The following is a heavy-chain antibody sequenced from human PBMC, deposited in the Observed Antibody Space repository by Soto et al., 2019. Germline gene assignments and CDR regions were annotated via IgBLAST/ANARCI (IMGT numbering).Heavy chain of an antibody. CDR1: GVTFSSYG. Sequence: PGGSLRISCAASGVTFSSYGMSWVRQAPGKGLEWVSSISGSGGSTYYADSVKGRFTISRDNSKNTLYLQMSSLRAEDTAVYYCANRNDYGSGSYFPFDHWGQGTLV. V-gene: IGHV3-23*01. CDR2: ISGSGGST. J-gene: IGHJ4*02. D-gene: IGHD3-10*01. CDR3: ANRNDYGSGSYFPFDH.